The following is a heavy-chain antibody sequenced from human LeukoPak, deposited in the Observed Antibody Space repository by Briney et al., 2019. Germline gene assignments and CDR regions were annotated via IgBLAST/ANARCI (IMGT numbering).Heavy chain of an antibody. Sequence: GRSLRLSCTASGFTFGDYAMSWVRQAPGKGLEWVGFIRGKAYGGTTEYAASVRGSFTISRDDSKSIAYLQMNSLKTEDTAVYYCTRERLAVAATSTYWGQGTLVTVSS. J-gene: IGHJ4*02. CDR2: IRGKAYGGTT. V-gene: IGHV3-49*04. CDR1: GFTFGDYA. D-gene: IGHD6-19*01. CDR3: TRERLAVAATSTY.